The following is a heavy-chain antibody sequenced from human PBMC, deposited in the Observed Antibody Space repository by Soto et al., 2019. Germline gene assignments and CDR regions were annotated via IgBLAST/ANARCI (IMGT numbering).Heavy chain of an antibody. D-gene: IGHD6-19*01. J-gene: IGHJ4*02. CDR1: GFTFSSYG. Sequence: GGSLRLSCAASGFTFSSYGMSWVRQAPGKGLEWVSSITANGRTTYYVESMKGRFTISRDSSKNTLYLQMNSLRAEDTAVYYCAKRDTSGLYFFDYWGQGTLVTVSS. V-gene: IGHV3-23*01. CDR2: ITANGRTT. CDR3: AKRDTSGLYFFDY.